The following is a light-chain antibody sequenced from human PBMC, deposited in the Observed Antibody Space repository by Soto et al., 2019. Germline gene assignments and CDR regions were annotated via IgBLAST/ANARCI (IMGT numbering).Light chain of an antibody. CDR1: QNINAW. CDR3: QRYSLYSQWT. CDR2: DAS. Sequence: DIHMTQSPSSLSVSVGDRVTITCRTSQNINAWLAWYQQRPGQAPKLLIYDASTVQSGVPSRFSGSGSGTEFTLTSSSLPPDDSATYYGQRYSLYSQWTFGQGTKVDIK. V-gene: IGKV1-5*01. J-gene: IGKJ1*01.